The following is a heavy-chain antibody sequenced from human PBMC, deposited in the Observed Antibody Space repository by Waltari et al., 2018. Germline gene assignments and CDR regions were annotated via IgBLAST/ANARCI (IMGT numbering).Heavy chain of an antibody. J-gene: IGHJ4*02. CDR1: GGSFNGYY. D-gene: IGHD2-21*02. CDR2: VDPSGSA. Sequence: QLRLQQWGAGLLKPSETLSLTCAVSGGSFNGYYWSWIRQTPGKGLEWIGEVDPSGSANYSPSLKSRVTVSLDTSNKQVSLTLTSVTAADTGIYYCARDARDWEAVDNTYLDSWGQGTLVAVSS. CDR3: ARDARDWEAVDNTYLDS. V-gene: IGHV4-34*01.